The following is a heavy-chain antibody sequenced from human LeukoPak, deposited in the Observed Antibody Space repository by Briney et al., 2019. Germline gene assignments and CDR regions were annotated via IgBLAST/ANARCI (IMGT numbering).Heavy chain of an antibody. CDR3: ARGVDSWSPFDP. Sequence: GASVRVSCKASGGTFRNHAISWVRQAPGQGLEWMGGIIPIFGTAKFAQRYQGRVTITADESTSTAYMELSSLRSVDTAVYYCARGVDSWSPFDPWGQGTLVTVSS. V-gene: IGHV1-69*01. D-gene: IGHD3-3*01. J-gene: IGHJ5*02. CDR1: GGTFRNHA. CDR2: IIPIFGTA.